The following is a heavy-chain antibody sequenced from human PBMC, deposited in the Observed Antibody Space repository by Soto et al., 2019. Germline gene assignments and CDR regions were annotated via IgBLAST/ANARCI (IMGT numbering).Heavy chain of an antibody. CDR2: IYPGDSDT. J-gene: IGHJ3*02. V-gene: IGHV5-51*01. Sequence: GESLKISCKGSGHSFTSYWIGWVRQMPGKGLEWMGIIYPGDSDTRYSPSFQGQVTISADKSISTAYLQWSSLKASDTAMYYCARLWVYYYDSSGYSGGSVAFDIWGQGTMVTVSS. D-gene: IGHD3-22*01. CDR3: ARLWVYYYDSSGYSGGSVAFDI. CDR1: GHSFTSYW.